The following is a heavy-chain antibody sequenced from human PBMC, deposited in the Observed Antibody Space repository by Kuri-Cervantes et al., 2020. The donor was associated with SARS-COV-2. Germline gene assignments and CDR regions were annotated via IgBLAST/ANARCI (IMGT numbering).Heavy chain of an antibody. V-gene: IGHV4-34*01. J-gene: IGHJ4*02. Sequence: SETLSLTCTVSGGSISSYYWSWIRQPPGKGLEWIGEINHSGSTNYNPSLKSRVTISVDTSKNQFSLKLSSVTAADTAVYYCARGPGCGPSFGVVIIRGCYFDYWGQGTLVTVSS. CDR3: ARGPGCGPSFGVVIIRGCYFDY. CDR1: GGSISSYY. CDR2: INHSGST. D-gene: IGHD3-3*01.